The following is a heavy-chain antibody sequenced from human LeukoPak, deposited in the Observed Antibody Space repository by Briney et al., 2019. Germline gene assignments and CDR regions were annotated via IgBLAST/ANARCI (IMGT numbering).Heavy chain of an antibody. V-gene: IGHV7-4-1*02. D-gene: IGHD6-13*01. CDR3: ARELGIAAAGLQPAEYFQH. Sequence: ALVKVSCKASGYTFTSYAMNWVRQAPGQGLEWMGWINTNTGNPTYAQGFTRRFVFSLDTSVSTAYLQISSLKAEDTAVYYCARELGIAAAGLQPAEYFQHWGQGTLVTVSS. CDR1: GYTFTSYA. J-gene: IGHJ1*01. CDR2: INTNTGNP.